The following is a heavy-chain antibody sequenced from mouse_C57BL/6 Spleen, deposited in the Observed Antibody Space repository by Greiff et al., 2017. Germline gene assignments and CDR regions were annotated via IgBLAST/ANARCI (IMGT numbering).Heavy chain of an antibody. J-gene: IGHJ3*01. CDR2: IYPGDGDT. Sequence: QVQLQQSGAELVKPGASVKISCKASGYAFSSYWMNWVKQRPGKGLEWIGQIYPGDGDTNYNGKFKGKATLTADKSSSTAYMQLSSLTAEDSAVYFCARPNWDGGFAYWGQGTLVTVSA. CDR1: GYAFSSYW. D-gene: IGHD4-1*01. CDR3: ARPNWDGGFAY. V-gene: IGHV1-80*01.